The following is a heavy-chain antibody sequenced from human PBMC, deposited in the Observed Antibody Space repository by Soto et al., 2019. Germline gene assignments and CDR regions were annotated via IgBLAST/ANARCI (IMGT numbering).Heavy chain of an antibody. V-gene: IGHV4-30-2*06. J-gene: IGHJ5*02. CDR2: IFHSGST. CDR3: ARDPSHWFDP. CDR1: GASIARDGYS. Sequence: QLHLEESGSGLVRPSETLSLTCAVSGASIARDGYSWTWIRQSPGRGLEWIGYIFHSGSTQYNPSLRGGVTISVDRSKNHVSLRLDSVTAADTAIYYCARDPSHWFDPWGQGALVTVSS.